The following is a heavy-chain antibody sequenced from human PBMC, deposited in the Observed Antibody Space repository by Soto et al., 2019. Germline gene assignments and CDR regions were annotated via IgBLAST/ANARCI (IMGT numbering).Heavy chain of an antibody. V-gene: IGHV3-7*01. J-gene: IGHJ5*02. Sequence: PGGSLSFSCAASGFTFSSYGMHWVRQAPGKGQEWVANIKQDGSEKYYVDSVKGRFTISRDNAKNSLYLQMNSLRAEDTAVYYCAREFPETLNYDFWSGYYFRFDPWGQGTLVTVSS. D-gene: IGHD3-3*01. CDR1: GFTFSSYG. CDR2: IKQDGSEK. CDR3: AREFPETLNYDFWSGYYFRFDP.